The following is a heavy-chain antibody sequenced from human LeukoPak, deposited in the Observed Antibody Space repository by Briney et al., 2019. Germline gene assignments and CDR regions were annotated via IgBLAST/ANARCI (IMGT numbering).Heavy chain of an antibody. D-gene: IGHD6-6*01. CDR3: ARIYSSSSSRGAFDI. J-gene: IGHJ3*02. V-gene: IGHV3-20*04. CDR2: ISWNSGSI. CDR1: GFTFSTYS. Sequence: GGSLRLSCAASGFTFSTYSMIWVRQAPGKGLEWVSGISWNSGSIGYADSVKGRFTISRDNAKNSLYLQMNSLRAEDTAVYYCARIYSSSSSRGAFDIWGQGTMVTVSS.